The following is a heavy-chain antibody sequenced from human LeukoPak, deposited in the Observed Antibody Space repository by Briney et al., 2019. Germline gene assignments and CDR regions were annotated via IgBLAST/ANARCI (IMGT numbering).Heavy chain of an antibody. CDR3: QKYSSSPFDL. CDR1: EFTFGDHA. D-gene: IGHD6-6*01. V-gene: IGHV3-49*03. J-gene: IGHJ4*02. CDR2: IRSKTYGETT. Sequence: LGRSLRLSCTASEFTFGDHAVSWFRQAPGKGLDWIAFIRSKTYGETTEYAASVKGRFTISRDDSKSIAYLQMNSLKTEDTAVYYCQKYSSSPFDLWGQGTLVTVSS.